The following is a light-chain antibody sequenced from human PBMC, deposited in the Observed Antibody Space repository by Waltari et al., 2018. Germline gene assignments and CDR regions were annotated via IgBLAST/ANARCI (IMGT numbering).Light chain of an antibody. J-gene: IGKJ4*01. CDR3: QQYYGSPLT. V-gene: IGKV4-1*01. CDR1: RNILYSSNSKNY. CDR2: WAS. Sequence: DIVMTQSPDSLAVSLGERATINCKSSRNILYSSNSKNYLAWYQQKPRQPPKLLISWASTRESGVPDRFSGSGSGTDFTLTISSLQAEDVAVYYCQQYYGSPLTFGGGTKVEIK.